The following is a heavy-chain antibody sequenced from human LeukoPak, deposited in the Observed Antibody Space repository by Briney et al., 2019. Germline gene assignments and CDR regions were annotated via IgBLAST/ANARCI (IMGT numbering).Heavy chain of an antibody. V-gene: IGHV3-74*01. CDR2: INSYGSRT. CDR3: AKRQTGFTYGSGSYSHC. CDR1: GFTFDDYG. D-gene: IGHD3-10*01. J-gene: IGHJ4*02. Sequence: GGSLRLSCAASGFTFDDYGRTWVRQAPGKGLVWVSRINSYGSRTSDAAAVRGRYTISSDNAKKTLYLQMNSGRDQDTAGYYCAKRQTGFTYGSGSYSHCWGQGRQVTVCS.